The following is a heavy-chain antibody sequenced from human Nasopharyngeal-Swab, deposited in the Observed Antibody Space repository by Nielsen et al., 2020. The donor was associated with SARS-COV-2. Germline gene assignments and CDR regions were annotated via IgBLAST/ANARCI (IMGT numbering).Heavy chain of an antibody. CDR2: ISAYNGNT. D-gene: IGHD1-26*01. CDR3: ARDRGELLLHY. V-gene: IGHV1-18*01. J-gene: IGHJ4*02. CDR1: GYTFTSYG. Sequence: ASVKVSCKASGYTFTSYGISWVRQAPGQGLEWMGWISAYNGNTSYAQKFQGRVTMTRDTSTSTVYMELSSLRSEDTAVYYCARDRGELLLHYWGQGTLVTVSS.